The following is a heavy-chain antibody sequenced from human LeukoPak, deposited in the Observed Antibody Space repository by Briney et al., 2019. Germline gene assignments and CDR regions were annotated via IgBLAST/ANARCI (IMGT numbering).Heavy chain of an antibody. CDR2: MNPNSGNT. D-gene: IGHD2-8*01. Sequence: ASVKVSCKTSGYTFISYDINWVRQATGQGLEWMGWMNPNSGNTGYAQKFQGRVTITRNTSISTAYMELSSLRSEDTAVYYCARGRGYCTNGVCYTDAFDIWGQGTMVTVSS. V-gene: IGHV1-8*01. CDR1: GYTFISYD. CDR3: ARGRGYCTNGVCYTDAFDI. J-gene: IGHJ3*02.